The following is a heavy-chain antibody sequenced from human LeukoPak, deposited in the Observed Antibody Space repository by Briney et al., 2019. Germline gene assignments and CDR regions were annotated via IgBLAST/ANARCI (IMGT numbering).Heavy chain of an antibody. D-gene: IGHD1-26*01. CDR1: GGSISSSSYS. Sequence: SETLSLTCTASGGSISSSSYSWGWIRQPPGKGLEWIGRIYYSGSTYYNPSLKSRVTISVDTSKNQFSLKVHSVTAADTAVYYCAYHTSPSYWGQGTLVTVSS. J-gene: IGHJ4*02. CDR3: AYHTSPSY. CDR2: IYYSGST. V-gene: IGHV4-39*01.